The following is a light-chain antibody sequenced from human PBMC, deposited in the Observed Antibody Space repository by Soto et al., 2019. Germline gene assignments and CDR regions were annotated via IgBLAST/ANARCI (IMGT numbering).Light chain of an antibody. CDR3: QQRSNWPPWT. CDR2: DAS. Sequence: ESVFLDCPGTMSLSPGERATLSCRASQSVSSYLAWYQQKPGQAPRLLIYDASNRATGIPARFSGSGSGTDFTLTISSLEPEDFAVYYCQQRSNWPPWTFGQGTKVDIK. CDR1: QSVSSY. V-gene: IGKV3-11*01. J-gene: IGKJ1*01.